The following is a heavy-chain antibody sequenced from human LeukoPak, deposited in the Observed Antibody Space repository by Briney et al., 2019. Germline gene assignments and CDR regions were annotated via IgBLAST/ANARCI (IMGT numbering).Heavy chain of an antibody. Sequence: GGSLRLSCAASGFTFSSYGMHWVRQAPGKGLEWVAVICYDGSNKYCADSVKGRFTISRDNSKNTLYLQMNSLRAEDTAVYYCARGKSSDYDILTGKNWFDPWGQGTLVTVSS. D-gene: IGHD3-9*01. CDR1: GFTFSSYG. CDR2: ICYDGSNK. J-gene: IGHJ5*02. CDR3: ARGKSSDYDILTGKNWFDP. V-gene: IGHV3-33*01.